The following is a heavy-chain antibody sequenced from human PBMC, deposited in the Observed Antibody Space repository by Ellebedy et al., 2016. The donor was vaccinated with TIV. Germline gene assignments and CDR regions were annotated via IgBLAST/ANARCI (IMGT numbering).Heavy chain of an antibody. V-gene: IGHV1-69*13. J-gene: IGHJ5*02. D-gene: IGHD3-10*01. CDR2: IIPIFGSG. CDR3: ARDFLRAPDGSGTYNNWFDP. CDR1: GGTSSNYA. Sequence: ASVKVSXKASGGTSSNYAISWVRQAPGQGLEWMGAIIPIFGSGNYAQKFQDRVTITADESTSTAYMELSSLRSDDTAVYYCARDFLRAPDGSGTYNNWFDPWGQGTLVTVSS.